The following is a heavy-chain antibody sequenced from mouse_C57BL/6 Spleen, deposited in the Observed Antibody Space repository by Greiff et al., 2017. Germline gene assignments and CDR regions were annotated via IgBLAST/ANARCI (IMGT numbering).Heavy chain of an antibody. Sequence: QVQLQQPGAELVKPGASVKVSCKASGYNFTSYWMHWVKQRPGQGLEWIGRIHPSDSDTNYNQKFQGQATLTVDKSSSTAYMQLSSLTSEYSAVYYCAIEAYDYDGAWVADGGQGTLVTVSA. D-gene: IGHD2-4*01. V-gene: IGHV1-74*01. CDR2: IHPSDSDT. CDR1: GYNFTSYW. J-gene: IGHJ3*01. CDR3: AIEAYDYDGAWVAD.